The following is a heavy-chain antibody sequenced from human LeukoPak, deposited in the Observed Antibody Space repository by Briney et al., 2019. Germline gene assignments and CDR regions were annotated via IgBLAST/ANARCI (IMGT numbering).Heavy chain of an antibody. V-gene: IGHV3-20*04. CDR2: ISWNSGST. D-gene: IGHD3-3*01. Sequence: GGSLRLSCAASGFTFDDYAMHWVRQAPGKGLEWVSGISWNSGSTGYADSVKGRFTISRDNAKNSLYLQMNSLRAEDTALYYCARSPGRDYDFWSGYYWGYYFDYWGQGTLVTVSS. CDR3: ARSPGRDYDFWSGYYWGYYFDY. CDR1: GFTFDDYA. J-gene: IGHJ4*02.